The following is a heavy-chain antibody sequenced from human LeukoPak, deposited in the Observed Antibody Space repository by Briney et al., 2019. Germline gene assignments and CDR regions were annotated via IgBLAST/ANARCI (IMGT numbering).Heavy chain of an antibody. CDR1: GFTFSAYW. Sequence: GGSLRLSCAASGFTFSAYWMHWVRQVPGKGPVWVSQIRGEATTSLYADSVKGRFTISRDNAKNTVYLQMNNLRAEDTAVYYCARGETTSSWSTFDYWGQGTLVTVSS. J-gene: IGHJ4*02. V-gene: IGHV3-74*01. CDR3: ARGETTSSWSTFDY. CDR2: IRGEATTS. D-gene: IGHD6-13*01.